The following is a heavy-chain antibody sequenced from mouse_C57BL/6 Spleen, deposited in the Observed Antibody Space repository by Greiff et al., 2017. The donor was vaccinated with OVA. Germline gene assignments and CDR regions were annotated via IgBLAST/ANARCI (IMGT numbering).Heavy chain of an antibody. CDR1: GYTFTDYN. J-gene: IGHJ2*01. D-gene: IGHD1-1*01. CDR3: ARSPFITTVVGDY. Sequence: EVQLQQSGPELVKPGASVKMSCKASGYTFTDYNMHWVKQSHGKSLEWIGYINPNNGGTSYNQKFKGKATLTVNKSSSTAYMELRSLTSEDSAVYYCARSPFITTVVGDYWGQGTTLTVSS. CDR2: INPNNGGT. V-gene: IGHV1-22*01.